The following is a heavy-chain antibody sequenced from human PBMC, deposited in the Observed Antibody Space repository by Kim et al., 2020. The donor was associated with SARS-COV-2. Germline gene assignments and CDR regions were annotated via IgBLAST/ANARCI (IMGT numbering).Heavy chain of an antibody. V-gene: IGHV6-1*01. CDR3: ARDSSSWPGVDYFDY. Sequence: VSVKSRITINPDTSQNQFSLQLNSVTPEDTAVYYCARDSSSWPGVDYFDYWGQGTLVTVSS. J-gene: IGHJ4*02. D-gene: IGHD6-13*01.